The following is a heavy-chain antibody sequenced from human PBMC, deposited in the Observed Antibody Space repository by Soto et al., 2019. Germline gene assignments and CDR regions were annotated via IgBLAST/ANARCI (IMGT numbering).Heavy chain of an antibody. CDR3: ARDREAGYNFYYGVDV. D-gene: IGHD6-19*01. CDR1: GADINTYS. Sequence: LSLTCSVSGADINTYSWTWIRQPAGKGLEWIGRIYTSASINYNPSLKGRVTLSVDTSTNQVSLRLASVTAADTAIYYCARDREAGYNFYYGVDVWGQGTTVTVSS. CDR2: IYTSASI. V-gene: IGHV4-4*07. J-gene: IGHJ6*02.